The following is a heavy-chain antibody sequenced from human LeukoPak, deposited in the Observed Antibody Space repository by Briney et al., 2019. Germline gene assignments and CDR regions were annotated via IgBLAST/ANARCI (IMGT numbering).Heavy chain of an antibody. CDR1: GYSFTNYW. CDR2: IYPDDSDT. D-gene: IGHD1-26*01. J-gene: IGHJ4*02. CDR3: TRHFSQSRGSYNELDS. Sequence: GESLKISCKASGYSFTNYWIGWVRQMPGKGLEWTGIIYPDDSDTRYSPSFQGLVTISADKSINTAYLQWSSLRASDTAMYYCTRHFSQSRGSYNELDSWGQGTLVTVSS. V-gene: IGHV5-51*01.